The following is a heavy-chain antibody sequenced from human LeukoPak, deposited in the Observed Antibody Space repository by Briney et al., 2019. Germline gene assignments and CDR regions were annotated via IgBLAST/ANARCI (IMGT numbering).Heavy chain of an antibody. CDR1: GGSFSGYY. J-gene: IGHJ4*02. CDR3: ARGPQGTWIQLWKFDY. D-gene: IGHD5-18*01. V-gene: IGHV4-34*01. Sequence: PSETLSLTSAVYGGSFSGYYWSWIRQPPGKGLEWIGEINHSGSTNYNPSLKSRVTISVDTSKNQFSLKLSSVTAADTAVYYCARGPQGTWIQLWKFDYWGQGTLVTVSS. CDR2: INHSGST.